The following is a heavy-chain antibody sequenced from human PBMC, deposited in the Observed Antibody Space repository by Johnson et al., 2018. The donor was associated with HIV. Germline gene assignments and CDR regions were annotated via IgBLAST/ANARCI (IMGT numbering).Heavy chain of an antibody. D-gene: IGHD6-6*01. V-gene: IGHV3-30*04. Sequence: VQLVESGGGVVQPGRSLRLSCAASGFTFSSYAMHWVRQAPGKGLEWVAVISYDGSNKYYADSVKGRFTISRDNSKNTLYLQMNSLRAEDTAVYYCAREYSSLGQGAFDIWGQGTMVTVSS. CDR3: AREYSSLGQGAFDI. CDR1: GFTFSSYA. CDR2: ISYDGSNK. J-gene: IGHJ3*02.